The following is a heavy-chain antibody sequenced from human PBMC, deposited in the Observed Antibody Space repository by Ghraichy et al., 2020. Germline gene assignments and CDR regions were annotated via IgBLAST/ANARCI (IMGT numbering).Heavy chain of an antibody. J-gene: IGHJ4*02. CDR3: AKDKEGADGYNYPFDY. Sequence: GGSLRLSCAASGFTFDDYAMHWVRQAPGKGLEWVSGISWNSGSIGYADSVKGRFTISRDNAKNSLYLQMNSLRAEDTALYYCAKDKEGADGYNYPFDYWGQGTLVTVSS. D-gene: IGHD5-24*01. CDR1: GFTFDDYA. CDR2: ISWNSGSI. V-gene: IGHV3-9*01.